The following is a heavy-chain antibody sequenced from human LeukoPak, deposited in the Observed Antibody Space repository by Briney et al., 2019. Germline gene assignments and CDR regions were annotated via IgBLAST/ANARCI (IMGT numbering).Heavy chain of an antibody. V-gene: IGHV1-46*01. CDR1: GYTFTSYY. J-gene: IGHJ4*02. CDR3: AREFIPLVAATPYYFDY. D-gene: IGHD2-15*01. Sequence: GASVKVSCKASGYTFTSYYMHWVRQAPGQGLEWMGIINPSGGSTSYAQKFQGRVTMTRDTSTSTVYMELSSLRSEDTAVYYCAREFIPLVAATPYYFDYWGQGTLVTVSS. CDR2: INPSGGST.